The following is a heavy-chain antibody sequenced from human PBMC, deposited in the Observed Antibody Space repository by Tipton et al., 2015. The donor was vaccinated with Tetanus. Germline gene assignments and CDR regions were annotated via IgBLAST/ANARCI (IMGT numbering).Heavy chain of an antibody. J-gene: IGHJ4*02. CDR2: TYHTGGT. CDR3: VRAPYNSPGKYYFDY. CDR1: GVSIRNGGYS. Sequence: LRLSCAVSGVSIRNGGYSWNWIRRPAGKGLEWIGYTYHTGGTYYNPSLKSRVTISVDRSSDQFSLRLTSVTAADTAIYYCVRAPYNSPGKYYFDYWGQGTLVTVSS. V-gene: IGHV4-30-2*01. D-gene: IGHD1-1*01.